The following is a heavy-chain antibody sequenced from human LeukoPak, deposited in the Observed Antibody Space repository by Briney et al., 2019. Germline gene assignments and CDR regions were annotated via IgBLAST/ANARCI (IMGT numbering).Heavy chain of an antibody. V-gene: IGHV3-7*01. CDR2: IKQDGSQK. CDR1: GFTFSSNW. D-gene: IGHD1-1*01. CDR3: ARDETGTTQY. J-gene: IGHJ4*02. Sequence: GGSLRLACAASGFTFSSNWMSWVRQAPGKGLEWVANIKQDGSQKYYVDSVKGRFTISRDNAKNPLYLQMNSLRAEDTAVYYCARDETGTTQYWGQGTLVTVSS.